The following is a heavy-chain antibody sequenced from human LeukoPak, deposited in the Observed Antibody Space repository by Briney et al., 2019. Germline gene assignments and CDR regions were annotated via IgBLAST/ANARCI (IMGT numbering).Heavy chain of an antibody. V-gene: IGHV4-39*01. CDR1: SGSIRSSSYY. D-gene: IGHD2-8*01. J-gene: IGHJ1*01. CDR2: IFYSVST. CDR3: ATANFYFQY. Sequence: PSETLSLTCTVSSGSIRSSSYYWGWIRQPPGKGLEWIGSIFYSVSTYYNPSLKSRVTMSVDTSKNQFSLKLSSVTAADTAVYYCATANFYFQYWGQGTLVTVSS.